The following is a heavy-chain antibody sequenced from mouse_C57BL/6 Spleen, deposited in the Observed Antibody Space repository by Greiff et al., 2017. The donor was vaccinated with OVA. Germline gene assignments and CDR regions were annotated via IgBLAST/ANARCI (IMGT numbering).Heavy chain of an antibody. J-gene: IGHJ3*01. D-gene: IGHD1-1*01. CDR3: AREDYYGSSLFAY. CDR1: GFTFSDYG. Sequence: DVMLVESGGGLVKPGGSLKLSCAASGFTFSDYGMHWVRQAPETGLEWVAYISSGSSTIYYADTVKGRFTISRDNAKNTLFLQMTSLRSEDTAMYYCAREDYYGSSLFAYWGQGTLVTVSA. CDR2: ISSGSSTI. V-gene: IGHV5-17*01.